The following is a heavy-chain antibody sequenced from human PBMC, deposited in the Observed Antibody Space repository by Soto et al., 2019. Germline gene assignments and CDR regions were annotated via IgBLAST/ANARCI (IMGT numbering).Heavy chain of an antibody. CDR2: ISGSGGST. CDR3: AKEIQYCSSTSCYAVGRPFDY. CDR1: GFTFSSYA. D-gene: IGHD2-2*01. V-gene: IGHV3-23*01. J-gene: IGHJ4*02. Sequence: PGGSLRLSCAASGFTFSSYAMSWVRQAPGKGLEWVSAISGSGGSTYYADSVKGRFTISRDNSKNTLYLQMNSLRAEDTAVYYCAKEIQYCSSTSCYAVGRPFDYWGQGTLVTVSS.